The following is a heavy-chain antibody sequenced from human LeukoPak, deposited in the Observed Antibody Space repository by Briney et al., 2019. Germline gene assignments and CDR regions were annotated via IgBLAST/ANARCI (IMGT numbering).Heavy chain of an antibody. CDR3: ARFHTSGYYCHFDF. V-gene: IGHV4-31*03. CDR1: GGSISTGGYY. CDR2: IYYSGST. D-gene: IGHD3-22*01. J-gene: IGHJ4*02. Sequence: PSQTLSLTCTVSGGSISTGGYYWSWIRQHPGKGLEWIAYIYYSGSTYYNPSLKSRVTISVDTSKNQFSLKLSSVTAADTAVYYCARFHTSGYYCHFDFWGQGTLVTVSS.